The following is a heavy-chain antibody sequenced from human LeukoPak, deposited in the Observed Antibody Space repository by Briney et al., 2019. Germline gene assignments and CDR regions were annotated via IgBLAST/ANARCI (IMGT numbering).Heavy chain of an antibody. Sequence: PSETLSLTCAVYGGSFSGYYWNWIRQPPGKGLEWIGEINHSGSTTYNPSLNSRVTISVDTSKNHFSLRLSSVTAADTAVYYCARTARPRWGDGYIFDYWGQGTLVTVSS. J-gene: IGHJ4*02. CDR3: ARTARPRWGDGYIFDY. V-gene: IGHV4-34*01. CDR1: GGSFSGYY. D-gene: IGHD5-24*01. CDR2: INHSGST.